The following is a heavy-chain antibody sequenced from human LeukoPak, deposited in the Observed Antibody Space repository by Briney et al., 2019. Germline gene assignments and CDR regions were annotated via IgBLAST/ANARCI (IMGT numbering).Heavy chain of an antibody. D-gene: IGHD2-2*01. CDR2: IYHSGST. J-gene: IGHJ4*02. CDR3: ASGEGYCSSTSCYSPFDY. V-gene: IGHV4-30-2*01. Sequence: SETLSLTCAVSGGSISSGGYSWSWIRQPPGKGLEWIGYIYHSGSTYYNPSLKSRVTISVDRSKNQFSLKLSSVTAADTAVYYCASGEGYCSSTSCYSPFDYWGQGTLVTVSS. CDR1: GGSISSGGYS.